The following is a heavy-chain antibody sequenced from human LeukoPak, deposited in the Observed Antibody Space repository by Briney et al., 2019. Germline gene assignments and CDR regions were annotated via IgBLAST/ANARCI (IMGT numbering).Heavy chain of an antibody. J-gene: IGHJ4*02. CDR3: TRAESSSWYYFDY. D-gene: IGHD6-13*01. Sequence: GGSLRLSCTASGFTFGDYAMSWFRQAPGKGLEWVGFIRSKAYGGTTEYAASVKGRFTISRDDSKSIAYLQMNSLKTEDTAVYYCTRAESSSWYYFDYWGQGTLVTVSS. CDR2: IRSKAYGGTT. V-gene: IGHV3-49*03. CDR1: GFTFGDYA.